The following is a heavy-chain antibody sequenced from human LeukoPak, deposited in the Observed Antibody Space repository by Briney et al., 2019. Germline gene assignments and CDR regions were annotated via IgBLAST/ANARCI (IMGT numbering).Heavy chain of an antibody. V-gene: IGHV3-30*03. J-gene: IGHJ3*01. CDR3: VQGGKYTRAYSDAFGL. Sequence: GGSLRLSCAASGITFSHHGMDWVRQAPGKGLEWVAGIQYDGSIKFYLDSVKGRFTISRDSSKNTLDLQMNSLRFEDTAVYFCVQGGKYTRAYSDAFGLWGQGTIVTVSS. CDR2: IQYDGSIK. D-gene: IGHD2-21*01. CDR1: GITFSHHG.